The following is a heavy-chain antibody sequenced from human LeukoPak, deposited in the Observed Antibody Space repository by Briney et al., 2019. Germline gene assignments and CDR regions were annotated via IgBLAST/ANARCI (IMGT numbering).Heavy chain of an antibody. V-gene: IGHV3-23*01. CDR2: ISGSCGST. D-gene: IGHD3-9*01. CDR3: AKPYSGTILTGWFDP. Sequence: GGTLRLSCAASGFTFSSYAMTWVRQAPGPGLEWGSIISGSCGSTSYADSVKGRFTISRDNSKNTLYLQMNSLRAEDTALYYCAKPYSGTILTGWFDPWGQGTLVTVSS. CDR1: GFTFSSYA. J-gene: IGHJ5*02.